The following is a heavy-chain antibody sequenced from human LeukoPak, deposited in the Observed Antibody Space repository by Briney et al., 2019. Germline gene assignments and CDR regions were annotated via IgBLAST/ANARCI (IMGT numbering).Heavy chain of an antibody. D-gene: IGHD6-19*01. V-gene: IGHV3-30*02. CDR2: IRYDGSNK. Sequence: GGSLRLSCAASGFTFSSYGMHWVRQAPGKGLEWVAFIRYDGSNKYYADSVKGRFTISRDNSKNTLYLQMNSLRAEDTAVYYCACTGYSSGWDLDPWGQGTLVTVSS. J-gene: IGHJ5*02. CDR1: GFTFSSYG. CDR3: ACTGYSSGWDLDP.